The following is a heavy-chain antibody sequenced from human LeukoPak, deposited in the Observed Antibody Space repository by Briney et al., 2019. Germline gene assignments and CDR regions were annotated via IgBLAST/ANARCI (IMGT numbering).Heavy chain of an antibody. J-gene: IGHJ3*02. Sequence: ASVKVSCKASGYTFTIYYMHWVRQAPGQGLEWMGRIIPILGIANYAQKFQGRVTITADKSTSTAYMELSSLRSEDTAAYYCVRSSSSGAFDIWGQGTMVTVSS. D-gene: IGHD6-6*01. CDR2: IIPILGIA. CDR1: GYTFTIYY. CDR3: VRSSSSGAFDI. V-gene: IGHV1-69*02.